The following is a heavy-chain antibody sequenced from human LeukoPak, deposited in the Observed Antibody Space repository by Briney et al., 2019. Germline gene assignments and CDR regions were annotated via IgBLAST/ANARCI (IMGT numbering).Heavy chain of an antibody. CDR3: ARDVPAAMSGWFDP. V-gene: IGHV3-21*01. CDR1: GFTFSSYA. D-gene: IGHD2-2*01. Sequence: PGGSLRLSCAGSGFTFSSYAMSWVRQAPGKGLEWVSSISSSSSYIYYADSVKGRFTISRDNAKNSLYLQMNSLRAEDTAVYYCARDVPAAMSGWFDPWGQGTLVTVSS. CDR2: ISSSSSYI. J-gene: IGHJ5*02.